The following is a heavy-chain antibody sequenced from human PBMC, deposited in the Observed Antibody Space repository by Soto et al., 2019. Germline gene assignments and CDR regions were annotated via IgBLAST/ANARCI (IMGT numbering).Heavy chain of an antibody. J-gene: IGHJ4*02. D-gene: IGHD3-3*01. CDR2: ISGSGGST. V-gene: IGHV3-23*01. Sequence: EVQLLESGGGLAQPGGSLRLSCAASGFTFSSYAMSWVRQAPGKGLEWVSAISGSGGSTYYADSVKGRFTISRDNSKNTLYLQMNSLRAEDTAVYYCAKLVTVLRFLEWFNFDYWGQGTLVTVSS. CDR1: GFTFSSYA. CDR3: AKLVTVLRFLEWFNFDY.